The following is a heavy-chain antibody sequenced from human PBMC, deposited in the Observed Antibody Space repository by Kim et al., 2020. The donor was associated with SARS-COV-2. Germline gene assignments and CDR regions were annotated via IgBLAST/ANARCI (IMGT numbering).Heavy chain of an antibody. J-gene: IGHJ5*02. V-gene: IGHV1-3*01. D-gene: IGHD2-2*01. Sequence: ASVKVSCKASGYTFSSYAMHWVRQAPGQRLEWMGWINACNGNTKYSQKFQDRVTITRDTSASTAYMELSSLRSEDTAVYYCARGPIIVIPAAIFDWFDPWGQGTLVTVSS. CDR1: GYTFSSYA. CDR2: INACNGNT. CDR3: ARGPIIVIPAAIFDWFDP.